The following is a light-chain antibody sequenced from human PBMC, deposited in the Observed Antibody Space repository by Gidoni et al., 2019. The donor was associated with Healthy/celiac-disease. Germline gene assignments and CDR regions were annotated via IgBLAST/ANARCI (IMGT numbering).Light chain of an antibody. Sequence: EIQMTQSPSTLSASVGDRVTITCRASPSSSRWLAWYQQRPGKAPNLLIYDASSLESGVPSRFSGSGSGTEFTLNISSLQPDDSATYYCQQYNSYSLTFGQGTKVEIK. CDR2: DAS. J-gene: IGKJ1*01. CDR3: QQYNSYSLT. V-gene: IGKV1-5*01. CDR1: PSSSRW.